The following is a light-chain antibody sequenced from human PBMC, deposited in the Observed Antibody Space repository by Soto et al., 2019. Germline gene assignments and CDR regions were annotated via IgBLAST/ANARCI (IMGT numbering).Light chain of an antibody. Sequence: QSALTQPPSASGSPGQSVTISCTGMSSDVGGYNYVSWYQQHPGKAPKLMIYEVSKRPSGVPDRFSGSKSDNTASLTVSGLQAEDEADYYCSSYAGANSVVFGGGTKVTVL. CDR3: SSYAGANSVV. J-gene: IGLJ2*01. CDR2: EVS. V-gene: IGLV2-8*01. CDR1: SSDVGGYNY.